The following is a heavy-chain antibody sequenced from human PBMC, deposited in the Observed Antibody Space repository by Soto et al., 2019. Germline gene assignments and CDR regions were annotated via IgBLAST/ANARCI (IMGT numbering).Heavy chain of an antibody. J-gene: IGHJ5*02. Sequence: QVRLVQSGAEVKAPGASVKVSRKAPGDTFTSYYMHWVREAPGHGLEWLGVIKPHSGSTRFAQQFQGRGTMTSDTPKSTVYMELRGLTSKDTAADYCARSSGGVYGIIIEGTNWFAPWGQGTLVTVS. CDR2: IKPHSGST. D-gene: IGHD3-16*01. CDR1: GDTFTSYY. CDR3: ARSSGGVYGIIIEGTNWFAP. V-gene: IGHV1-46*01.